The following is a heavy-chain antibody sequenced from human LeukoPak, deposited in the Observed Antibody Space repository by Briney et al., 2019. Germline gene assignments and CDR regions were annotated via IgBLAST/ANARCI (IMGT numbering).Heavy chain of an antibody. CDR3: ARDQAEAYNSHYYFYMDV. CDR2: IKQDGSEK. D-gene: IGHD1-14*01. V-gene: IGHV3-7*01. CDR1: GFTFSSYW. Sequence: GGSLRLSCAASGFTFSSYWMTWVRQAPGKGLEWVANIKQDGSEKYYVDSVKGRFTISRDNAENSLYLQMNSLRAEDTAVYYCARDQAEAYNSHYYFYMDVWGKGTTVTVSS. J-gene: IGHJ6*03.